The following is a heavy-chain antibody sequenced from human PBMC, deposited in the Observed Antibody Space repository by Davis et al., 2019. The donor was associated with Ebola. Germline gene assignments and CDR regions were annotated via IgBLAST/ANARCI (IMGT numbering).Heavy chain of an antibody. Sequence: ASVKVSCKASGYSFTDHSMNWVRQAPGQGLEWMGWISAHNGNTNYAQKLQGRVTMTTDTSTSTAHMELRSLRSDDTAVYYCARGVDSGSSYYYYYAMDVWGQGTTVTVSS. CDR3: ARGVDSGSSYYYYYAMDV. CDR1: GYSFTDHS. J-gene: IGHJ6*02. V-gene: IGHV1-18*04. CDR2: ISAHNGNT. D-gene: IGHD1-26*01.